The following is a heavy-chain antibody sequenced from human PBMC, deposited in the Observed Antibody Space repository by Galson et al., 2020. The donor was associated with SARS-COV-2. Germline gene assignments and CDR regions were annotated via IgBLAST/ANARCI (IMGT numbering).Heavy chain of an antibody. V-gene: IGHV3-23*01. CDR1: VFTFSTYA. Sequence: GALRHSSAASVFTFSTYAMSWVRQAPGKGLEWVSAMSSSGGNTYYADTLKSRFTISRYNSKNTLFLQMNTLRAEDTAVYYCAKGKLYCSGGSSYYAFDYWGQRTLVTVP. J-gene: IGHJ4*02. CDR3: AKGKLYCSGGSSYYAFDY. D-gene: IGHD2-15*01. CDR2: MSSSGGNT.